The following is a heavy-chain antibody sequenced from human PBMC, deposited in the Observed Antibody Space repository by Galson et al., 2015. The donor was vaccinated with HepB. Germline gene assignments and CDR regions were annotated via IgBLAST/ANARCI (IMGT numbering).Heavy chain of an antibody. Sequence: SLRLSCAASGFTFDDYAMHWVRQAPGKGLEWVSGISWNSGGTVYADSVKGRFTISRDNAKNSLYLQMNSLRAEDTALYFCANKGGRPASPVAYRGPGSGLTVPS. J-gene: IGHJ4*02. D-gene: IGHD2-2*01. CDR3: ANKGGRPASPVAY. CDR2: ISWNSGGT. CDR1: GFTFDDYA. V-gene: IGHV3-9*01.